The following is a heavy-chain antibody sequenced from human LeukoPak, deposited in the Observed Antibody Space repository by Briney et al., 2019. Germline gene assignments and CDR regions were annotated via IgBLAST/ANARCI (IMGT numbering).Heavy chain of an antibody. Sequence: SQTLSLTCVVSGGSINSGGYSWSWIRQPPGKGLEWIGYIYYSGSTYYKPSLKSRVTISVDRSKNQFSLKLSSVTAADTAVYYCARDVGNWFDPWGQGTLVTVSS. CDR1: GGSINSGGYS. J-gene: IGHJ5*02. CDR2: IYYSGST. V-gene: IGHV4-30-2*01. CDR3: ARDVGNWFDP.